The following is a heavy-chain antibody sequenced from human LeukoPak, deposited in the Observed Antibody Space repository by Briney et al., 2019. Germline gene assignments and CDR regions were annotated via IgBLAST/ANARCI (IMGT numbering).Heavy chain of an antibody. CDR1: GGSINSGGYY. V-gene: IGHV4-31*03. Sequence: SETLSLTCTVSGGSINSGGYYWSWIRQHPGKGLEWIGYIYYSGSTYYNPSLKSRITISLDTSKNQFSLKLSSVTAADTAVYYCARGRRDGYNFDYWGQGTLVTVSP. CDR2: IYYSGST. J-gene: IGHJ4*02. CDR3: ARGRRDGYNFDY. D-gene: IGHD5-24*01.